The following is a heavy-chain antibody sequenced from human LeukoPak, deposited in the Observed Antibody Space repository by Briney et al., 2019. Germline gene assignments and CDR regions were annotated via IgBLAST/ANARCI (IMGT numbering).Heavy chain of an antibody. CDR3: AGIFGGPVSRRFDP. V-gene: IGHV4-61*02. CDR2: IYTSGST. D-gene: IGHD4-23*01. J-gene: IGHJ5*02. Sequence: PSETLSVTCSVSGASMSSDNYYWSWIRQPAGKGLEWLGRIYTSGSTNYNPSLKSRVTISLDTSKNQFSLKLSSVTAADTAVYYCAGIFGGPVSRRFDPWGQGTLVTVSS. CDR1: GASMSSDNYY.